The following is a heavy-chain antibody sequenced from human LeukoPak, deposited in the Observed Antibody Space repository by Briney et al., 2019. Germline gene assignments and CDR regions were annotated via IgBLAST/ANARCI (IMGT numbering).Heavy chain of an antibody. Sequence: SETLSLTCTVSGGSISSYYWSWIRQPPGKGLEWIGYIYYSGSTNYNPSLKSRVTISVDTSKNQFSLKLSSVTAADTAVYYCARSAYSNGPDYWGQGTLVTVSS. V-gene: IGHV4-59*01. J-gene: IGHJ4*02. CDR3: ARSAYSNGPDY. CDR1: GGSISSYY. CDR2: IYYSGST. D-gene: IGHD4-11*01.